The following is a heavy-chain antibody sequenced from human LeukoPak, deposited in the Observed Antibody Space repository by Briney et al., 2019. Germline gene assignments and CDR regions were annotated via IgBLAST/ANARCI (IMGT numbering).Heavy chain of an antibody. CDR1: GFTFSSYE. D-gene: IGHD4-17*01. CDR3: ARERETTVTYDAFDI. CDR2: ISRSGNTI. J-gene: IGHJ3*02. Sequence: GGSLRLSCVASGFTFSSYEMNWVRQAPGKGLECVSYISRSGNTIYHADSVKGRFTLSRDNAKKSLYLEMKSLRAEDTAVYYCARERETTVTYDAFDIWGLGTMVTVSS. V-gene: IGHV3-48*03.